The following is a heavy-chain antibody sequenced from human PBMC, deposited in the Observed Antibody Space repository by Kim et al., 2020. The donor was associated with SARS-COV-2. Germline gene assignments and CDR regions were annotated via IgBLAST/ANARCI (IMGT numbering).Heavy chain of an antibody. CDR2: IYSGGST. CDR1: GFTVSSNY. D-gene: IGHD3-22*01. CDR3: ARLWHARLPSSGYPQADFDD. V-gene: IGHV3-53*01. Sequence: GGSLRLSCAASGFTVSSNYMSWVRQAPGKGLEWVSVIYSGGSTYYADSVKGRFTISRDNSKNTLYLQMNSLRAEDTAVYYCARLWHARLPSSGYPQADFDDWGQGTLVTVSS. J-gene: IGHJ4*02.